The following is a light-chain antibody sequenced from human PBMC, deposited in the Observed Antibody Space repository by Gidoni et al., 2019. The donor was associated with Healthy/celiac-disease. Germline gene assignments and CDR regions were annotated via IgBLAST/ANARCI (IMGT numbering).Light chain of an antibody. J-gene: IGKJ5*01. CDR1: QTISINF. CDR2: GAS. Sequence: EIVLTQSPGTLSLSPGERATLSCRASQTISINFLAWYKQKPGQAPRLLVYGASNRAPGIPDRFSASESATDFTLTISRVEPEDLAVYYCQQYAASPPITFGQGTRLEIK. CDR3: QQYAASPPIT. V-gene: IGKV3-20*01.